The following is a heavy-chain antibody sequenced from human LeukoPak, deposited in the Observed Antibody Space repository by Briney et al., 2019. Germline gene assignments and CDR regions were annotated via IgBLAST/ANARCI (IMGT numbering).Heavy chain of an antibody. D-gene: IGHD4-11*01. J-gene: IGHJ3*02. CDR2: ISAYNGNT. CDR3: ARADDYINAFDI. Sequence: ASVRVSCKASGYTFTSYGISWVRQAPGQGLEWMGWISAYNGNTNYAQKLQGRVTMTTDTSTSTAYMELRSLRSDDTAVYYCARADDYINAFDIWGQGTMVTVSS. V-gene: IGHV1-18*01. CDR1: GYTFTSYG.